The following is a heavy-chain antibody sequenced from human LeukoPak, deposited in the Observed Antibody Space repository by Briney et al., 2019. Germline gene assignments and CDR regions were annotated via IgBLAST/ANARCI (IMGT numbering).Heavy chain of an antibody. CDR2: IYGGGST. Sequence: PGGSLRLSCAASGFTVSSNYMSWVRQAPGKGLEWVSVIYGGGSTYYADSVKGRFTISRDNSKNTLYLQMNSLGAEDTAVYYCAREQRDYYDSGGAFDIWGQGTMVTVSS. V-gene: IGHV3-53*01. CDR3: AREQRDYYDSGGAFDI. CDR1: GFTVSSNY. J-gene: IGHJ3*02. D-gene: IGHD3-22*01.